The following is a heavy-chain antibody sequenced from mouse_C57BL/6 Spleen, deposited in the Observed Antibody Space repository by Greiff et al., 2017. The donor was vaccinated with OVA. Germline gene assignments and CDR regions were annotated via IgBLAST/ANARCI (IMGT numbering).Heavy chain of an antibody. CDR3: ANGSSYLYAMDY. V-gene: IGHV1-53*01. CDR1: GYTFTSYW. Sequence: VQLQQPGTELVKPGASVKLSCKASGYTFTSYWMHWVKQRPGQGLEWIGNINPSNGGTNYNEKFKSKATLTVDKSSSTAYMQLSSLTSEDSAVYCCANGSSYLYAMDYWGQGTSVTVSS. CDR2: INPSNGGT. J-gene: IGHJ4*01. D-gene: IGHD1-1*01.